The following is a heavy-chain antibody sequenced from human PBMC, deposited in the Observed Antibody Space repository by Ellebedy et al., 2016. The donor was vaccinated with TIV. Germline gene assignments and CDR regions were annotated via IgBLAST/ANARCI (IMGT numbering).Heavy chain of an antibody. CDR1: GFTFSGFD. Sequence: GESLKISCAASGFTFSGFDMHWVRQPSGKGLEWVSGIGTVADTYYAGSVKGRFTISRENANNALYLQMNNLGVEDTALYYCVRAVGANLEAGAAGNMDFWGRGTAVAVSS. CDR3: VRAVGANLEAGAAGNMDF. CDR2: IGTVADT. J-gene: IGHJ6*02. D-gene: IGHD4/OR15-4a*01. V-gene: IGHV3-13*01.